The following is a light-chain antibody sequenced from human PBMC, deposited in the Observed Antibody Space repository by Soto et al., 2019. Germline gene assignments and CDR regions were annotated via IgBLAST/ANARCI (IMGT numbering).Light chain of an antibody. V-gene: IGKV1-9*01. Sequence: DIQLTQSPSFLSASAGDRVTITCRASQGISSFLAWYQQKPGRAPKLLIYAASTLQSGVPSRFSGSGSGTEFTLTITSLQPEDFATYYCQQLNFFPITFGKGTRLEIK. J-gene: IGKJ5*01. CDR3: QQLNFFPIT. CDR2: AAS. CDR1: QGISSF.